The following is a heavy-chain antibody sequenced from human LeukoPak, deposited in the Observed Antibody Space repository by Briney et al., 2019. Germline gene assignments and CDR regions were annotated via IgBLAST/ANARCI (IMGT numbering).Heavy chain of an antibody. CDR2: ISYDGSNK. CDR3: ARDAYGMDV. V-gene: IGHV3-30*03. CDR1: GFTFSNYA. Sequence: GGSLRLSCAAYGFTFSNYAMHWVRQAPGKGLEWVAAISYDGSNKYYADSVRGRFTISRDNSENTLYLQMNGLRVEDTAVCYCARDAYGMDVWGQGTTVTVSS. J-gene: IGHJ6*02.